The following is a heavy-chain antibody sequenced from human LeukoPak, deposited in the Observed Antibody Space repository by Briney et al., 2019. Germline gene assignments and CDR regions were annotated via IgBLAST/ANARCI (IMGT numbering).Heavy chain of an antibody. Sequence: GGSLRLSCAASGFTFSSYGMHWVRQAPGKGLEWVAFIRYDGSNKYYADSVKGRFTISRDNSKNTLYLQMNSLRAEDTAVYYCARNYYGSGSYDYYFDYWGQGTLVTVSS. CDR3: ARNYYGSGSYDYYFDY. J-gene: IGHJ4*02. CDR2: IRYDGSNK. V-gene: IGHV3-30*02. CDR1: GFTFSSYG. D-gene: IGHD3-10*01.